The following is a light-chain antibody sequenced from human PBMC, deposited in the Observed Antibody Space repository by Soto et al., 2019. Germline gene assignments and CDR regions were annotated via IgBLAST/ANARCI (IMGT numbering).Light chain of an antibody. V-gene: IGKV3-15*01. Sequence: EIVMTQSPATLSVSPGESATLSCRASQRISTNLAWYQQKGGQPPRLLIYGASTRATGITHRFSGSGSGTDFTLTLSSLQSEDFAVYYCQQYNNWPPAYTFGQGTRVESK. CDR1: QRISTN. CDR2: GAS. CDR3: QQYNNWPPAYT. J-gene: IGKJ2*01.